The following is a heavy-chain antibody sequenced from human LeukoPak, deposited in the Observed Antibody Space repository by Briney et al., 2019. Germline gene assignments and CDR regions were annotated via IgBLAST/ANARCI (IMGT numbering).Heavy chain of an antibody. D-gene: IGHD1-26*01. J-gene: IGHJ4*02. CDR3: TRDIVMVGATRYFDY. Sequence: KSSETLSLXCTVSGGSISSSDYYWGWIRQPPEKGLEWVGNIYYSGSTYYNPSLKSRVIMSVDTSKNQFSLKLTSVTAADTAVYYCTRDIVMVGATRYFDYWGQGALVTVSS. CDR1: GGSISSSDYY. V-gene: IGHV4-39*07. CDR2: IYYSGST.